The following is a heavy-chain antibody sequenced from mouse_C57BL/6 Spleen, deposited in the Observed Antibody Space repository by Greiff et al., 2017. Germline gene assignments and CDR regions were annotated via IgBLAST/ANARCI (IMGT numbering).Heavy chain of an antibody. Sequence: EVQVVESGGGLVKPGGSLKLSCAASGFTFSDYGMHWVRQAPEKGLEWVAYISSGSSTIYYADTVKGRFTISRDNAKNTLFLQMTSLRSEDTAMYYCARGDGYYVRAMDYWGQGTSVTVSS. D-gene: IGHD2-3*01. CDR1: GFTFSDYG. CDR3: ARGDGYYVRAMDY. J-gene: IGHJ4*01. V-gene: IGHV5-17*01. CDR2: ISSGSSTI.